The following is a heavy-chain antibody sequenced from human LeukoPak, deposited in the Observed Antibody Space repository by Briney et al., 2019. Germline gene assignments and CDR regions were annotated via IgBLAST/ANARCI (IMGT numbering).Heavy chain of an antibody. D-gene: IGHD3-22*01. J-gene: IGHJ5*02. CDR1: GFSLTTSGVG. CDR2: INWDDQK. Sequence: ESGPTLVNPTQTLTLTCTFSGFSLTTSGVGVGWIRQPPGKALEWLALINWDDQKVYSPSLQSRLSITKDTSKNQVVLTMTNVDPVDTATYYCAHRRDSSGYQYRYWFAPWGQGTLVTASS. CDR3: AHRRDSSGYQYRYWFAP. V-gene: IGHV2-5*02.